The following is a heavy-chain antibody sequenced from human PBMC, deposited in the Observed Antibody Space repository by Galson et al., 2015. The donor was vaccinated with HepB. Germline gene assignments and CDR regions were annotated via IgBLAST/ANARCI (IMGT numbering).Heavy chain of an antibody. Sequence: SLRLSCAASGFTFSSYWMSWVRQAPGKGLEWVSAISGSGGSTYYADSVKGRFTNSRDNSKNTLYLQMNSLRAEDTAVYYCAKPALTTVNYYYMDVWGKGTTVTVSS. J-gene: IGHJ6*03. D-gene: IGHD4-17*01. CDR1: GFTFSSYW. CDR2: ISGSGGST. V-gene: IGHV3-23*01. CDR3: AKPALTTVNYYYMDV.